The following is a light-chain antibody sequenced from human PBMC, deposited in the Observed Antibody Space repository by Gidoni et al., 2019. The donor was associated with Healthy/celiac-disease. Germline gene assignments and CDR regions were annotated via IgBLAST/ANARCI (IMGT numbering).Light chain of an antibody. CDR1: QNISSSF. Sequence: EIVLTQSLGTLSLSPGARDALSCRASQNISSSFLASYQQKPGQAPRLLIHDASNRANGVPDTFSGSGSGTDFTLTISRLEPEDVAVYYCQQYGTSHPRYTFGQGTKLEI. CDR2: DAS. CDR3: QQYGTSHPRYT. J-gene: IGKJ2*01. V-gene: IGKV3-20*01.